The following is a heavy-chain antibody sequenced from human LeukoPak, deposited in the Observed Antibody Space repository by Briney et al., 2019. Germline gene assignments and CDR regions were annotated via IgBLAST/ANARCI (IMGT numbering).Heavy chain of an antibody. CDR1: GFTFSSYW. V-gene: IGHV3-30*02. D-gene: IGHD2-2*01. J-gene: IGHJ3*02. CDR2: IRYDESNK. Sequence: GGSLRLSCAASGFTFSSYWMHWVRQAPGKGLEWVAFIRYDESNKYYADSVKGRFTISRDNSKNTLYLQMNSLRAEDTAVYYCAKDLFDIVVVPAAVDAFDIWGQGTMVTVSS. CDR3: AKDLFDIVVVPAAVDAFDI.